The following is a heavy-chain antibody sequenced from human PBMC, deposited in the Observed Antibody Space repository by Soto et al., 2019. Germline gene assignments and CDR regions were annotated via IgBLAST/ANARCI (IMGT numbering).Heavy chain of an antibody. J-gene: IGHJ6*02. CDR2: IYYSGST. V-gene: IGHV4-31*03. CDR1: GGSISNGGYY. CDR3: ARALLGLNYYCSGSYYKGGMDV. Sequence: QVQLQESGPGLVKPSQTLSLTCTVSGGSISNGGYYWSWIRQHPGKGLEWFGYIYYSGSTYYNPSLKSRVRMSVDTSKNQVSLKPSSVTSADPAVYFCARALLGLNYYCSGSYYKGGMDVWGQGTTVTVSS. D-gene: IGHD3-10*01.